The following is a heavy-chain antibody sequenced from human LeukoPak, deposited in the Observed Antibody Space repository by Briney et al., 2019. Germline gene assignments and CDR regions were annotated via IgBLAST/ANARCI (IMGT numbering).Heavy chain of an antibody. CDR1: GFTFSSYA. V-gene: IGHV3-48*01. CDR2: ISSSSSTI. J-gene: IGHJ3*02. Sequence: HPGGSLRLSCAASGFTFSSYAMNWVRQAPGKGLEWVSYISSSSSTIYYADSVKGRFTISRDNAKNSLYLQMNSLRAEDTAVYYCARDTFGVVIIIGAFDIWGQGTMVTVSS. CDR3: ARDTFGVVIIIGAFDI. D-gene: IGHD3-3*01.